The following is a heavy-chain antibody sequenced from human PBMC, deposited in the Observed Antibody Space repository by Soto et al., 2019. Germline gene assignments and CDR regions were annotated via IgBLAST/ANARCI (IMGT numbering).Heavy chain of an antibody. V-gene: IGHV3-53*01. J-gene: IGHJ4*02. CDR3: ARGSPSMTYFGEYYFDF. CDR2: ISGGGST. Sequence: EVQLEESGGGLIQPGGSLRLSCAASGFTVSSNYMSWVRQAPGKGLEWVSLISGGGSTYYSDSVKGRFTISRDNYKNTLNLVMKSLRAEDTAVYYCARGSPSMTYFGEYYFDFWGQGSLVTVSS. D-gene: IGHD3-16*01. CDR1: GFTVSSNY.